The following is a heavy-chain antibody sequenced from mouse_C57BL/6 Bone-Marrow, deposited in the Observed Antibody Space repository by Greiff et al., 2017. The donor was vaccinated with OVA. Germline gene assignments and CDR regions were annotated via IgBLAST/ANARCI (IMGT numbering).Heavy chain of an antibody. J-gene: IGHJ3*01. V-gene: IGHV5-15*01. CDR3: ARGFAY. CDR2: ISNLAYSI. CDR1: GFTFSDYG. Sequence: EVKRVESGGGLVQPGGSLKLSCAASGFTFSDYGMAWVRQAPRRGPEWVAFISNLAYSIYYADTVTGRFTISSENAKNTLYLEMSSLRSEDTAMYYCARGFAYWGQGTLVTVSA.